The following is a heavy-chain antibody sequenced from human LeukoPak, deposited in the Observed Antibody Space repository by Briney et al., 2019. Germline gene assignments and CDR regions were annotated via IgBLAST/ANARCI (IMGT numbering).Heavy chain of an antibody. J-gene: IGHJ6*03. CDR2: INANTGNP. Sequence: ASVKVSCKAFGYTFISYAMNWVRQAPGQGLEWMGWINANTGNPTYAQGFTGRFVFSLDTSVSAAYLQISSLKAEDTAVYYCARTIAVAGYMDVWGKGTTVTVSS. CDR3: ARTIAVAGYMDV. CDR1: GYTFISYA. V-gene: IGHV7-4-1*02. D-gene: IGHD6-19*01.